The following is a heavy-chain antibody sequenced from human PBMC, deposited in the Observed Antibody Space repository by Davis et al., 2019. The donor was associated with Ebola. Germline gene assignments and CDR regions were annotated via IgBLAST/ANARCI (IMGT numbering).Heavy chain of an antibody. V-gene: IGHV1-69*05. CDR3: ARGLYYFDY. Sequence: SVKVSCKASGGTFSSYAISWVRQAPGQGLEWMGGIIPIFGTANYAQKFQGRVTMTTDTSTNTAYMELRSLRSDDTAVYYCARGLYYFDYWGQGTLVTVSS. CDR2: IIPIFGTA. CDR1: GGTFSSYA. J-gene: IGHJ4*02.